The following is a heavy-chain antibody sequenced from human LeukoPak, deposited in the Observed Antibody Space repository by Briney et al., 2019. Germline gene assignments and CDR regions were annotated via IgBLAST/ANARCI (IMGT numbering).Heavy chain of an antibody. J-gene: IGHJ4*02. CDR2: ISGDGGNT. CDR3: AREGTPGTLDY. CDR1: GFTFSSSP. Sequence: PGVSLRLSCEASGFTFSSSPMHWVRQAPGKGLESISAISGDGGNTYYANSVRGRFTISRDNFEKTLYLQMGSLTAEDMAVYYCAREGTPGTLDYWGQGTLVTVSS. V-gene: IGHV3-64*01. D-gene: IGHD6-13*01.